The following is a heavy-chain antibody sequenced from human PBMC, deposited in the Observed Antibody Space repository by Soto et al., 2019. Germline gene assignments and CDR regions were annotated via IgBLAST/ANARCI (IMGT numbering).Heavy chain of an antibody. CDR2: IYYRGST. CDR3: ARVHAGVDCLIDY. CDR1: GGSISSGGYY. V-gene: IGHV4-31*03. J-gene: IGHJ4*02. D-gene: IGHD2-21*02. Sequence: QVQLQESGPGLVKPAQTLSLSCTVSGGSISSGGYYWRWIRQHPGQGLEWIGYIYYRGSTYYNPSLRLRLNIPVDTSKNQFSLKLRSVTAADTAVYYCARVHAGVDCLIDYWGQGTLVTVSS.